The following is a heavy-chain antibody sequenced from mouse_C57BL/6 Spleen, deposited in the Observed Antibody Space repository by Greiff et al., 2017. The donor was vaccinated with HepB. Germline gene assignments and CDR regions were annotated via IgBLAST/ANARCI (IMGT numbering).Heavy chain of an antibody. V-gene: IGHV1-53*01. CDR1: GYTFTSYW. CDR3: ARSGGLRSEGLFDY. Sequence: QVQLQQPGTELVKPGASVKLSCKASGYTFTSYWMHWVKQRPGKGLEWIGNINPSNGGTNYNEKFKSKATLTVDKSSSTAYMQLSSLTSEDSAVYYWARSGGLRSEGLFDYWGQGTTLTVSS. D-gene: IGHD1-1*01. CDR2: INPSNGGT. J-gene: IGHJ2*01.